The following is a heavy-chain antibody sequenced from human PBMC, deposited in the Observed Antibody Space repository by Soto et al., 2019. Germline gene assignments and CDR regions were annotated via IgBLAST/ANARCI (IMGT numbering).Heavy chain of an antibody. V-gene: IGHV3-48*02. Sequence: EVQLVESGGGLVQPGGSLRLSCAASGFTFSSYNMNWVRQAPGKGLEWVSYISSSSSTIYYADSVKGRFTISRDNAKNSLYLQMNSLRDEDTAVYYCARVGRGVVSGGMDVWGQGTTVTVSS. CDR1: GFTFSSYN. CDR2: ISSSSSTI. D-gene: IGHD3-3*01. CDR3: ARVGRGVVSGGMDV. J-gene: IGHJ6*02.